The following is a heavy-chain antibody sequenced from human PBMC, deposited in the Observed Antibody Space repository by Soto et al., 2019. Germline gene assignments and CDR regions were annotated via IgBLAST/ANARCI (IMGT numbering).Heavy chain of an antibody. J-gene: IGHJ6*02. CDR3: TRDFYYDSWSGVGAYTRSYGIDV. D-gene: IGHD3-3*01. CDR1: GFTFSDYY. Sequence: PGGTLRLSCAASGFTFSDYYMSWIRQAPGTGLEWVSYISSSGSTIYYADAVKGRFTISRDNAKNTLYLQMNILRAEDTAVYYCTRDFYYDSWSGVGAYTRSYGIDVWGQGTTVTVSS. CDR2: ISSSGSTI. V-gene: IGHV3-11*01.